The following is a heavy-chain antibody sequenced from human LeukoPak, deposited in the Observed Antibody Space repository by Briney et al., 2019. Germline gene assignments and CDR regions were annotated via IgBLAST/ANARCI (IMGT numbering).Heavy chain of an antibody. CDR1: GYTFTSYA. D-gene: IGHD3-10*01. J-gene: IGHJ6*03. CDR2: INAGNGNT. V-gene: IGHV1-3*03. CDR3: ARGVGLLWFGTYYYYYYMDV. Sequence: ASVKVSCKASGYTFTSYAMHWVRQAPGQRLEWMGWINAGNGNTKYSQEFQGRVTITRDTSASTAYMELSSLRSEDMAVYYCARGVGLLWFGTYYYYYYMDVWGKGTTVTVSS.